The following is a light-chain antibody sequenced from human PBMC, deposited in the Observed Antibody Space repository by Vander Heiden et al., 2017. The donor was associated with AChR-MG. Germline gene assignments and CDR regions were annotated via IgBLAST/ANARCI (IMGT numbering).Light chain of an antibody. Sequence: EIVITQSPATLSVYPGERATLSCGASQSVSSNLAWYQQKPGQAPRLLIYGASTSATGIPARFSGSGSGTEFTLTISSLQSEDFAVYYCQQNNNWPRTFGQGTRLEIK. CDR1: QSVSSN. J-gene: IGKJ5*01. V-gene: IGKV3-15*01. CDR3: QQNNNWPRT. CDR2: GAS.